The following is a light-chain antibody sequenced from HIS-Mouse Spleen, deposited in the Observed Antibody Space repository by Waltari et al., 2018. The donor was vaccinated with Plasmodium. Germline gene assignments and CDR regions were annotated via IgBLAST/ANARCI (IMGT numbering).Light chain of an antibody. CDR2: GSS. CDR1: QSVSSSY. CDR3: QQYGSSPYT. V-gene: IGKV3-20*01. Sequence: EIVLTQSPGTLSLSPGERATISCRASQSVSSSYLAWYQQKPGQAPRLLIYGSSRRATGIPDRFSGSESGTDFTLTISRLEPEDCAVYYCQQYGSSPYTFGQGTKLEIK. J-gene: IGKJ2*01.